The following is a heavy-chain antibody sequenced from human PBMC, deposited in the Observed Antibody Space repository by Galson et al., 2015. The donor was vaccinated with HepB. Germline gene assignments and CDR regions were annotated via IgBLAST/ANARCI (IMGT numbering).Heavy chain of an antibody. J-gene: IGHJ4*02. Sequence: SLRLSCAASGFTFDDYTMHWVRQAPGKGLECVSLISWDGGSTYYADSVKGRFTISRDNSKNSLYLQMNSLRTEDTALYYCAKGGTIFGVVISDYWGQGTLVTVSS. CDR1: GFTFDDYT. V-gene: IGHV3-43*01. CDR3: AKGGTIFGVVISDY. CDR2: ISWDGGST. D-gene: IGHD3-3*01.